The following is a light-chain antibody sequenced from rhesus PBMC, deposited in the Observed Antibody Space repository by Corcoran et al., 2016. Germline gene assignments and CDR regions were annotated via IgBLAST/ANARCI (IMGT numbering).Light chain of an antibody. V-gene: IGKV1-43*02. CDR3: LQYNSDPPT. CDR2: KAS. CDR1: QGISTY. J-gene: IGKJ1*01. Sequence: DIQMTQSPSSLSASVGDRVTITCRASQGISTYLNWYQQKPGKAPKRLINKASSLESGVPSRFSGSGSGTDFTLTISSLQPEDFATYYCLQYNSDPPTFGQGTKVEIK.